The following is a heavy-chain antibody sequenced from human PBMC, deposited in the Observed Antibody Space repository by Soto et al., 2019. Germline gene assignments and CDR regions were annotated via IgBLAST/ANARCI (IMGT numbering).Heavy chain of an antibody. CDR1: GYTFTGYY. J-gene: IGHJ6*02. CDR3: ARDGVELVAATPGTFYYYGMDV. CDR2: INPNSGGT. D-gene: IGHD2-15*01. Sequence: QVQLVQSGAEVKKPGASVKVSCKASGYTFTGYYMHWVREAPGQGLEWMGWINPNSGGTNYAQKFQGRVTMTRDTSISSAYMELSRLRSDDTAVYYCARDGVELVAATPGTFYYYGMDVWGQGTTVTVSS. V-gene: IGHV1-2*02.